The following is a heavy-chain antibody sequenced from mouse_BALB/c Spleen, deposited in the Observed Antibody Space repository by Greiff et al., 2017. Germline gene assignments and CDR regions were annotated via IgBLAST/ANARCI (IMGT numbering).Heavy chain of an antibody. CDR1: GFNIKDTY. D-gene: IGHD1-1*01. CDR3: ARQDYYGSSSFDY. Sequence: EVQLQQSGAELVKPGASVKLSCTASGFNIKDTYMHWVKQRPEQGLEWIGRIDPANGNTKYDPKFQGKATITADTSSNTAYLQLSSLTSEDTAVYYCARQDYYGSSSFDYWGQGTTLTVSS. CDR2: IDPANGNT. J-gene: IGHJ2*01. V-gene: IGHV14-3*02.